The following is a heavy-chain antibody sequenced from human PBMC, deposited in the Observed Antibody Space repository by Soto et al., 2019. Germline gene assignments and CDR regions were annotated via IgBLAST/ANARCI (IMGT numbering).Heavy chain of an antibody. D-gene: IGHD6-19*01. CDR2: IYHSGST. V-gene: IGHV4-30-2*01. CDR3: ARAGGLGAVAADY. J-gene: IGHJ4*02. CDR1: GGSISSGGYS. Sequence: QLQLQESGSGLVKPSQTLSLTCAVSGGSISSGGYSWSWIRQPPGKGLEWIGYIYHSGSTYYNPPLKGRVTISVDRSKNQFSLKLSSVTAADTAVYYCARAGGLGAVAADYWGQGTLVTVSS.